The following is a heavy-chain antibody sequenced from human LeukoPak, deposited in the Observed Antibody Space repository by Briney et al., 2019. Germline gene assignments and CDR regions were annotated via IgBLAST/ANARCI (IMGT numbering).Heavy chain of an antibody. J-gene: IGHJ6*03. CDR1: GFTFSSYG. Sequence: GGSLRLSCAASGFTFSSYGMHWVRQAPGKGLEWVAFIRYDGSNKYYADSVKGRFTISRDNAKNSLYLQMNSLRAEDTAVYYCARDGSYYYYMDVWGKGTTVTISS. CDR3: ARDGSYYYYMDV. CDR2: IRYDGSNK. D-gene: IGHD5-12*01. V-gene: IGHV3-30*02.